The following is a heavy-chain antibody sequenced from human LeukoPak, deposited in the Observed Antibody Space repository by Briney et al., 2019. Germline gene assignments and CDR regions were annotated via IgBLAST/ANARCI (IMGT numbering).Heavy chain of an antibody. CDR3: ASVGAATYAFDI. V-gene: IGHV3-74*01. CDR1: GFTFSRYW. CDR2: IKSDGSST. J-gene: IGHJ3*02. Sequence: GGSLRLSRAASGFTFSRYWVHWVRQARGKGLVWVSSIKSDGSSTSYADSVKERFTISRDNAKNTLYLQMNSLRAEDTAVYCCASVGAATYAFDIWGERTMVTVSS. D-gene: IGHD3-16*01.